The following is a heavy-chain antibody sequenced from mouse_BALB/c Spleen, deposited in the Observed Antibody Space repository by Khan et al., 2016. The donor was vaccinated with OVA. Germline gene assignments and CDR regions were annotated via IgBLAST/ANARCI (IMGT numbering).Heavy chain of an antibody. CDR3: ARRTTEYTMDY. Sequence: QVQLQQSGAELARPGASVRMSCKASGYTFTSNTMHWVKQRPGQGLEWIGYINPRSGYTNYNQNFKDKVTLSADKSSSTAYMQLNSLTSEDSAVYCCARRTTEYTMDYWGQGTSVTVSS. D-gene: IGHD2-14*01. CDR2: INPRSGYT. J-gene: IGHJ4*01. V-gene: IGHV1-4*01. CDR1: GYTFTSNT.